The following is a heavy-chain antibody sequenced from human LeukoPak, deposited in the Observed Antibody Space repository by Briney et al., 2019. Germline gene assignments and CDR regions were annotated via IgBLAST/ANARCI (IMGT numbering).Heavy chain of an antibody. D-gene: IGHD2-2*01. Sequence: PGRSLRLSCAASGFTFSSYGMHWVRQAPGKGLQWVAVISYDGSNKYYADSVKGRFTISRDNSKNTLYLQMNSLRAEDTAVYHCAKDSGDIVVVPAAKDYWGQGTLVTVSS. CDR3: AKDSGDIVVVPAAKDY. CDR1: GFTFSSYG. V-gene: IGHV3-30*18. J-gene: IGHJ4*02. CDR2: ISYDGSNK.